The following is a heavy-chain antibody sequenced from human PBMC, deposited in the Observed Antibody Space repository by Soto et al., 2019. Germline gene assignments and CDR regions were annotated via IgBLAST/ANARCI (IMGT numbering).Heavy chain of an antibody. CDR3: AHTFLGQLLSYFDY. V-gene: IGHV2-5*01. Sequence: SGPTLVKPTQTLTLTCTFSGFSLSTSGVGVGWIRQPPGKALEWLALIYWNDDKRYSPSLKSRLTITKDTSKNQVVLTMTNMDPVDTATYYCAHTFLGQLLSYFDYWGQGTLVTVSS. D-gene: IGHD2-2*01. J-gene: IGHJ4*02. CDR1: GFSLSTSGVG. CDR2: IYWNDDK.